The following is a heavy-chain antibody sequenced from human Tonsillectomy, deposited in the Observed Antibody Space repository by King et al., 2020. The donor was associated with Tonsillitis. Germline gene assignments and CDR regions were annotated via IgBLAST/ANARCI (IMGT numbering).Heavy chain of an antibody. CDR1: GGSISRYY. J-gene: IGHJ2*01. CDR3: ARPYSSSFWFFDL. V-gene: IGHV4-59*08. D-gene: IGHD6-6*01. Sequence: QLQESGPGLVKPSETLSRTCTVSGGSISRYYWSWVRQPPGKGLEWIGVIYYRGNTNYNPSLNILGSISLDTSKNNFSLRLSSVTAADSAVYYCARPYSSSFWFFDLWGRGTLVTVSS. CDR2: IYYRGNT.